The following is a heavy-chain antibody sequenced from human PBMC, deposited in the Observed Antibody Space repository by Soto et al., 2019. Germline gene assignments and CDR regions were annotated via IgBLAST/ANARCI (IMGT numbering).Heavy chain of an antibody. J-gene: IGHJ6*02. CDR2: INHSGST. Sequence: SETLSLTCAVYGGSFSGYYWGWIRQPPGKGLEWIGEINHSGSTNYNPSLKSRVTISVDTSKNQFSLKLSSVTAADTAVYYCARLQQQRNYYYYYGMDVWGQGTTVTVSS. V-gene: IGHV4-34*01. D-gene: IGHD6-13*01. CDR1: GGSFSGYY. CDR3: ARLQQQRNYYYYYGMDV.